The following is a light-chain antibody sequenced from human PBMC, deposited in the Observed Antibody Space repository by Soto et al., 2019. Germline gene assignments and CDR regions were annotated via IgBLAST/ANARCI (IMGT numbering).Light chain of an antibody. CDR1: QSLLHITGETF. CDR3: QQHT. J-gene: IGKJ2*01. V-gene: IGKV2-29*03. Sequence: DVVMTQTPLSLSVAPGQPASISCKSSQSLLHITGETFLFWYLQKPGKAPRLLIYDASTLESGVPSRFSGSASGTEFTLTISSLQPDDFATYYCQQHTFGQGTKLEIK. CDR2: DAS.